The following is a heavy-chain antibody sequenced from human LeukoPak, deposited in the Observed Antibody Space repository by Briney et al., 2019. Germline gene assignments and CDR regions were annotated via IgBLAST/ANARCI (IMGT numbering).Heavy chain of an antibody. Sequence: ASVKVSCKASGYTFTGYYMHWVRQAPGQGLEWMGWINPNSGGTNYAQKFQGRVTMTRDTSTSTAYMELSRLRSDDTAVYYCARARWDRPRYFDYWGQGTLVTVSS. CDR3: ARARWDRPRYFDY. CDR1: GYTFTGYY. D-gene: IGHD1-26*01. V-gene: IGHV1-2*02. J-gene: IGHJ4*02. CDR2: INPNSGGT.